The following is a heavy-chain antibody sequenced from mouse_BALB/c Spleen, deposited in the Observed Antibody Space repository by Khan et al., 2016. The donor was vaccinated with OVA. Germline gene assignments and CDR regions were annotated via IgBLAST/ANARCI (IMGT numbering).Heavy chain of an antibody. J-gene: IGHJ4*01. Sequence: QIQLVQSGPELKKPGETVRISCKASGYTFTTAGIQWVQQMPGKGLKWIGWINTHSGVPKYAGDFKGRFAFSLETSASTAYLQITNLKNEDTATYCGARGGGGDYRSDAGAMDYWGQGTSVTVSS. CDR1: GYTFTTAG. CDR2: INTHSGVP. CDR3: ARGGGGDYRSDAGAMDY. V-gene: IGHV9-4*02. D-gene: IGHD2-13*01.